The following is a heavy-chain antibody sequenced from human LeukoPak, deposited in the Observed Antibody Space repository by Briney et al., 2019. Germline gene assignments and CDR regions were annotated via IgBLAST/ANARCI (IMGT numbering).Heavy chain of an antibody. CDR1: GYTFTSYY. CDR3: ARGGDCGGDCSYAFDI. D-gene: IGHD2-21*02. V-gene: IGHV1-46*01. J-gene: IGHJ3*02. CDR2: INPSGGST. Sequence: GASVKVFCKASGYTFTSYYMHWVRQAPGQGLEWMGIINPSGGSTSYAQKFQGRVTMTRDTSTSTVYMELSSLRSEDTAVYYCARGGDCGGDCSYAFDIWGQGTMVTVSS.